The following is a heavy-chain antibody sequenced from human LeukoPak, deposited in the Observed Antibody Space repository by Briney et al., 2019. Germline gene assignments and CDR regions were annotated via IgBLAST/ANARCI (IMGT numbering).Heavy chain of an antibody. CDR1: GFTFSSYS. J-gene: IGHJ4*02. D-gene: IGHD3-22*01. Sequence: PGGSLRLSCAASGFTFSSYSMNWVRQAPGKGLEWVSSISSSSSYIYYADSVKGRFTISRDKSKNTLYLQMNSLRAEDTAVYYCARKTDSGGQGDYWGPGTLVTVSS. CDR2: ISSSSSYI. V-gene: IGHV3-21*01. CDR3: ARKTDSGGQGDY.